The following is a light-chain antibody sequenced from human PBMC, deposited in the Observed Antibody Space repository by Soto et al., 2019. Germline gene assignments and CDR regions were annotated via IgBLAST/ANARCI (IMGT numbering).Light chain of an antibody. CDR3: QQYGSSPRT. J-gene: IGKJ1*01. V-gene: IGKV3-20*01. Sequence: EIVLTQSPGTLSLSPGERAALSCRASRSLSSTSLAWYQQRPGQAPRLLIYDVSSRATGIPDRFSGSWSGTDFTLTINRLEPDDFAVYYCQQYGSSPRTFGQGTKVEIK. CDR1: RSLSSTS. CDR2: DVS.